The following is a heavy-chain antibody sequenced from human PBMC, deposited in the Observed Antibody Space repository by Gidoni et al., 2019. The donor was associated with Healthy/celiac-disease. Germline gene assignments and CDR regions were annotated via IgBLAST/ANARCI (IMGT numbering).Heavy chain of an antibody. Sequence: QVQLVQSGAEVKKPGASVKVSCKASGYTFTGYYMHWVRQAPGQGLEWMGWINPNSGGTNYAQKFQGRVTMTRDTSISTAYMELSRLRSDDTAVYYCASSRDDSSADGWFDPWGQGTLVTVSS. D-gene: IGHD3-22*01. CDR2: INPNSGGT. CDR1: GYTFTGYY. J-gene: IGHJ5*02. V-gene: IGHV1-2*02. CDR3: ASSRDDSSADGWFDP.